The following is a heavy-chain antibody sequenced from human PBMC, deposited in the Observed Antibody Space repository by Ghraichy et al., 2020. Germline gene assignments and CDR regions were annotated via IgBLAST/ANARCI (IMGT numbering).Heavy chain of an antibody. CDR1: GGTFSSYA. V-gene: IGHV1-69*13. D-gene: IGHD5-18*01. CDR3: ARGEYSYGRKYYFDY. Sequence: SVKVSCKASGGTFSSYAISWVRQAPGQGLEWMGGIIPIFGTANYAQKFQGRVTITADESTSTAYMELSSLRSEDTAVYYCARGEYSYGRKYYFDYWGQGTLVTVSS. J-gene: IGHJ4*02. CDR2: IIPIFGTA.